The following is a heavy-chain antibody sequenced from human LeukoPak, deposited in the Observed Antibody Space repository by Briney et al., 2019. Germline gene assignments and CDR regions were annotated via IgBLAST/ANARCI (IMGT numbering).Heavy chain of an antibody. CDR3: ARELWFANAPGSWLDP. J-gene: IGHJ5*02. D-gene: IGHD2-21*01. CDR1: GGSISSYY. V-gene: IGHV4-4*07. Sequence: PSETLSLTCTVSGGSISSYYWSWIRQPAGKGLEWIGRIYTSGSTNYNPSLKSRVTMSVDTSKNQFSLKLSSATPADTAVYYCARELWFANAPGSWLDPWGQGTLVTVSS. CDR2: IYTSGST.